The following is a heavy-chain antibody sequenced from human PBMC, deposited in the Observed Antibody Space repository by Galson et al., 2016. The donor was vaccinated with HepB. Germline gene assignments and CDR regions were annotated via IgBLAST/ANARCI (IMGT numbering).Heavy chain of an antibody. CDR1: GFVVSSHY. V-gene: IGHV3-53*01. CDR3: ARSANHYGSGTHYNSWYYYYDMDV. Sequence: SLRLSCAASGFVVSSHYMTWVRQAPGKGLEWVSVIYAGGNTNYADSVKGRCTISRDNSKKMVYLQMNSLIVEDTALYYCARSANHYGSGTHYNSWYYYYDMDVWGQGTTVTVSS. J-gene: IGHJ6*02. D-gene: IGHD3-10*01. CDR2: IYAGGNT.